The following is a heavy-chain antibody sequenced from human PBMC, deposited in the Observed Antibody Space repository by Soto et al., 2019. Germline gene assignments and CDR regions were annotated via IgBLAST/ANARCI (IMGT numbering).Heavy chain of an antibody. J-gene: IGHJ4*02. CDR3: AGVERLGELALLSQ. Sequence: QVQLQESGPGLVKPSGTLSLTCAVSGGSISSSNWWSWVRQPPGKGLGWIGEIYHSGSTNYNPSLKSRVTISVDKSKNQFSLKLSSVTAADTAGYYCAGVERLGELALLSQWGQGTLVTVSS. CDR1: GGSISSSNW. V-gene: IGHV4-4*02. CDR2: IYHSGST. D-gene: IGHD3-16*02.